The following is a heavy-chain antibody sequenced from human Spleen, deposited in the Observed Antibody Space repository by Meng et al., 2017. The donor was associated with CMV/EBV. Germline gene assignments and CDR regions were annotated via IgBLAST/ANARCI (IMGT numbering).Heavy chain of an antibody. D-gene: IGHD3-3*01. Sequence: GESLKISCAASGFTFDDYTMHWVRQAPGKGLEWVSLISWDGGSTYYADSVKGRFTISRDNSKNSLYLQMNSLRTEDTALYYCVKGHDFWSDFPDLWGQGTLVTVSS. CDR2: ISWDGGST. J-gene: IGHJ5*02. CDR3: VKGHDFWSDFPDL. CDR1: GFTFDDYT. V-gene: IGHV3-43*01.